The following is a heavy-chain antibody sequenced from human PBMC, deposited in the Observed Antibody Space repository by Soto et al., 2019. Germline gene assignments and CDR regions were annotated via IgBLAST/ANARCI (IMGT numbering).Heavy chain of an antibody. CDR3: TRAGIAAGQDFDS. V-gene: IGHV3-73*02. CDR1: GFTFSGSN. CDR2: SRIRANNYAT. J-gene: IGHJ5*01. Sequence: EVQLVESGGGLVQPGGSLKLSCAASGFTFSGSNMHWVRQASGRGLEWVGRSRIRANNYATEYAASVKGRFTISRDDSKGTAYLQMDSLKSEDTAVYYCTRAGIAAGQDFDSWGQGTLVTVSS. D-gene: IGHD6-13*01.